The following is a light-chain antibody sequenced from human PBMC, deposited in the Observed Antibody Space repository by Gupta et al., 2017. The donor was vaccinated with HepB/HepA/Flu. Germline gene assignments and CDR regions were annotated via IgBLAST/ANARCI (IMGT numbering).Light chain of an antibody. CDR1: RSNIGDNY. CDR3: AAWDDSLSGPL. J-gene: IGLJ2*01. Sequence: QSVLTQPLSASGTPAQRVINSCSGSRSNIGDNYVHWYQHFPGTAPKLLIYRNNQRPSGVPDRFSGSKAGTSASLAISGLRSEDEADYYCAAWDDSLSGPLFGGGTKLTVL. CDR2: RNN. V-gene: IGLV1-47*01.